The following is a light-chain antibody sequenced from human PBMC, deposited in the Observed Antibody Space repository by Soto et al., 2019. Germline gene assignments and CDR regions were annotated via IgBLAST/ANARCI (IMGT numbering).Light chain of an antibody. CDR2: DAS. CDR1: QSVSSQ. V-gene: IGKV3-11*01. J-gene: IGKJ5*01. Sequence: EIVSTHSPDTLSLSPGDRATLSCRASQSVSSQLAWYQQKPGQAPRLLIYDASNRATGIPARFSGSGSATDFTLTISSLEPEDFAVYYCQQVGGTTFTFGQGTRLEIK. CDR3: QQVGGTTFT.